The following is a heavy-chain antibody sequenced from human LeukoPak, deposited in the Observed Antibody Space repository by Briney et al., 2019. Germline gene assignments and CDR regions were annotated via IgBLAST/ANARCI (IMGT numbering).Heavy chain of an antibody. CDR3: ARGPLPTVSVIPSNEPDGLDV. J-gene: IGHJ3*01. Sequence: ASVKVSCKASGNTFTMYSIHWVRQAPGQGLEWMGMINPSDGATTYAQRFQGRVTMTRDMSTTTVYMDLRSLRSEDTAMYYCARGPLPTVSVIPSNEPDGLDVWGQGTMVTVSS. CDR1: GNTFTMYS. V-gene: IGHV1-46*01. D-gene: IGHD2-21*01. CDR2: INPSDGAT.